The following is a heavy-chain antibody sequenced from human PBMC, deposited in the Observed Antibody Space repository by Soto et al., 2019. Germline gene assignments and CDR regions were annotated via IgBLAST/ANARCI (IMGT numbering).Heavy chain of an antibody. Sequence: GASVKVSCKASGYTFTSYGISWVRQAPGQGLEWMGWISAYNGNTNYAQKLQGRVTMTTDTSTSTAYMELRSLRSDDTAVYYCARDRVYYDSSGYSDFDYWGQGTLVTVSS. D-gene: IGHD3-22*01. CDR3: ARDRVYYDSSGYSDFDY. CDR1: GYTFTSYG. J-gene: IGHJ4*02. CDR2: ISAYNGNT. V-gene: IGHV1-18*01.